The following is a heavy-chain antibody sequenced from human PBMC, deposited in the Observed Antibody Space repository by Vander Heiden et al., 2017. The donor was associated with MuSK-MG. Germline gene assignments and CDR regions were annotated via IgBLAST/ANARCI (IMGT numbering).Heavy chain of an antibody. D-gene: IGHD3-10*01. J-gene: IGHJ4*02. CDR2: ILHGGST. CDR1: GGSISSSTYS. CDR3: ARLDYYSGSGSPDY. Sequence: QLQLQESGPGLVKPSETLSLTCIVSGGSISSSTYSWGWIRQPPGKWLEWIGSILHGGSTYYNPSLKSRVTISVDTSKNQFSLKLSSVTAADTAVYYCARLDYYSGSGSPDYWGQGILVTVSS. V-gene: IGHV4-39*01.